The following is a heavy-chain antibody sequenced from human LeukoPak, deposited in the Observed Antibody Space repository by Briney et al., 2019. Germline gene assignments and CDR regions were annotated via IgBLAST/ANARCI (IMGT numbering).Heavy chain of an antibody. CDR2: ISYDGNIK. CDR3: AREESSAVRYFDWLVGPGGSYFDY. J-gene: IGHJ4*02. CDR1: GFTFNRYA. Sequence: GKSLRLSCAASGFTFNRYAMHWVRQAPGKGLEWVAFISYDGNIKSNVDSEKGRFTISRDNSKNTLYLQMNSLRAEDTAVYYCAREESSAVRYFDWLVGPGGSYFDYWGQGTLVTVSS. D-gene: IGHD3-9*01. V-gene: IGHV3-30-3*01.